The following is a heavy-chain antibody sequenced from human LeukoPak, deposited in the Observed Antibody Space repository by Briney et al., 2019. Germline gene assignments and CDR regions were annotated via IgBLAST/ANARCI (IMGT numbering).Heavy chain of an antibody. Sequence: PSETLSLTCTVSGGSVSSGSYYWSWIRQPPGKGLESIGYIYYSGSTNYNPSLKSRVTISVDTSKNQFSLKLSSVTAADTAVYYCARAGYCSGGSCYRNNWFDPWGQGTLVTVSS. D-gene: IGHD2-15*01. J-gene: IGHJ5*02. CDR3: ARAGYCSGGSCYRNNWFDP. V-gene: IGHV4-61*01. CDR1: GGSVSSGSYY. CDR2: IYYSGST.